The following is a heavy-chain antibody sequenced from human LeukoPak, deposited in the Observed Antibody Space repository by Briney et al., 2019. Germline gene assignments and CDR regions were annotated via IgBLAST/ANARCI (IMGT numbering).Heavy chain of an antibody. D-gene: IGHD3-22*01. Sequence: SETLSLTCTVSGYSISSGYYWGWIRQPPGKGLEWIGSIYHSGSTYYNPSLKSRVTISVDTSKNQFSLKLSSVTAADTAVYYCARYGYYDSSGYYHKQDAFDIWGQGTMVTVSS. CDR1: GYSISSGYY. CDR2: IYHSGST. J-gene: IGHJ3*02. CDR3: ARYGYYDSSGYYHKQDAFDI. V-gene: IGHV4-38-2*02.